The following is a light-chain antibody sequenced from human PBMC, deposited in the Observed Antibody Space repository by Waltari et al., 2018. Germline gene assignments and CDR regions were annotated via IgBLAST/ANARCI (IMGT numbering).Light chain of an antibody. J-gene: IGLJ2*01. CDR2: EVT. Sequence: QSALTQPPSASGSPGQSVTISCTGTSSDIGGSNYVSWYQQHPGKAPELMIYEVTKRPSGVPDRFSGSKSGNTASLTVSGLQAEDEADYYCSSYAGNNNLVFGGGTKLTV. V-gene: IGLV2-8*01. CDR3: SSYAGNNNLV. CDR1: SSDIGGSNY.